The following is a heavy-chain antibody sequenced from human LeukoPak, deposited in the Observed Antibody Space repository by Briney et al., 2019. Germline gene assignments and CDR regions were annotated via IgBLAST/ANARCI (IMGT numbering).Heavy chain of an antibody. V-gene: IGHV4-38-2*02. J-gene: IGHJ3*02. D-gene: IGHD3-22*01. Sequence: SETLSLTCTVSGYSISSGYYWGWIRQPPGKGLEWIGSIYHSGSTYYNPSLKSRVTISVDTSKNQFSLKLSSVTAADTAVYYCAREAYYYDSSGYWDAFDIWGQGTMVTVSS. CDR3: AREAYYYDSSGYWDAFDI. CDR1: GYSISSGYY. CDR2: IYHSGST.